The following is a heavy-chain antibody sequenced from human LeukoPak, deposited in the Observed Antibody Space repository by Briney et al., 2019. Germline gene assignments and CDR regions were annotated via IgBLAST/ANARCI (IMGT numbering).Heavy chain of an antibody. CDR1: GFTFSSYS. CDR3: ARDAGSYYYGSGSPFDY. CDR2: ISSSSSYI. V-gene: IGHV3-21*01. J-gene: IGHJ4*02. Sequence: TGGSLRLSCAASGFTFSSYSMNWVRQAPGKGLEWVSSISSSSSYIYYADSVKGRFTISRDNAKNSLYLQMNSLRAEDTAVYYCARDAGSYYYGSGSPFDYWGQGTLVTVSS. D-gene: IGHD3-10*01.